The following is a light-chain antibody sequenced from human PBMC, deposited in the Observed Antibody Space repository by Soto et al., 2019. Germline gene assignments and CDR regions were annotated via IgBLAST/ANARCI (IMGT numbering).Light chain of an antibody. V-gene: IGKV3-20*01. CDR1: QSVSSN. J-gene: IGKJ3*01. CDR2: VAS. Sequence: EIVMTQSPATLSVSPGERATLSCRASQSVSSNLAWYQQKPGQTPKLLIYVASTRATGIPDRFSGSGSGTDFTLTISRLEPEDFAVYYCQQYGSSPPYTFGPGTKVDIK. CDR3: QQYGSSPPYT.